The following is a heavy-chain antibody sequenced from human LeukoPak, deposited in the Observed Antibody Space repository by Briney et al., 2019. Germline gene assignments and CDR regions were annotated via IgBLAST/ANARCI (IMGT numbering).Heavy chain of an antibody. D-gene: IGHD3-3*01. V-gene: IGHV3-48*01. Sequence: GGSLRLSCAASGFTFSTYSMNWVRQAPGKGLEWVSYIRSSSSIIYYADSVKGRFTISRDNAKNSLYLQMSSLRAEDTAVYYCARDRKDYDFWSGYYTDWYFDLWGRGTLVTVSS. CDR2: IRSSSSII. J-gene: IGHJ2*01. CDR3: ARDRKDYDFWSGYYTDWYFDL. CDR1: GFTFSTYS.